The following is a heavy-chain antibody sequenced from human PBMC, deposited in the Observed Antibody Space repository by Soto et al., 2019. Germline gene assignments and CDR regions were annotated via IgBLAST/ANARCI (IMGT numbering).Heavy chain of an antibody. D-gene: IGHD4-17*01. CDR1: GFTVSSNY. V-gene: IGHV3-66*01. J-gene: IGHJ4*02. CDR2: IYSGGTT. CDR3: ARGGAYGGNSEGEIDY. Sequence: EVQLVESGGGLVQPGGSLRLSCAASGFTVSSNYMSWVRQAPGKGLEWVSGIYSGGTTYYADSVKGRFTISRDNSKNTLYLQMNGLRAEDTAVYYCARGGAYGGNSEGEIDYWGQGTLVTVSS.